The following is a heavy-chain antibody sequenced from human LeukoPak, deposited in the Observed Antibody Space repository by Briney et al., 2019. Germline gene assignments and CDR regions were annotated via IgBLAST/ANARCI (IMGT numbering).Heavy chain of an antibody. D-gene: IGHD3-9*01. J-gene: IGHJ5*02. CDR2: ISAYSGAT. CDR3: ARSGIGYFDWYPDWFDP. CDR1: GYTFTNYG. Sequence: GSSVKVSCKVSGYTFTNYGISWVRLAPGHGLEWMGWISAYSGATSYAQKHQRRVTMTTDTSTSTHYMELRSLRSDDTAVYYCARSGIGYFDWYPDWFDPWGQGTLVTVSS. V-gene: IGHV1-18*01.